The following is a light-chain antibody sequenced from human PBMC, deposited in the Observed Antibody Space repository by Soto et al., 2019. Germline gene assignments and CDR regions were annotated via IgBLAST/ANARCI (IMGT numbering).Light chain of an antibody. CDR2: VNSDGSH. Sequence: QSVLTQSPSASASLGASVKLTCTLSSGHSSYAIAWHQQQPEKGPRYLMKVNSDGSHSKGDGIPDRFSGSSSGAERYLTISSLRSEDEADYYCQTWGTGPWVFGGGTKLTVL. V-gene: IGLV4-69*01. J-gene: IGLJ3*02. CDR1: SGHSSYA. CDR3: QTWGTGPWV.